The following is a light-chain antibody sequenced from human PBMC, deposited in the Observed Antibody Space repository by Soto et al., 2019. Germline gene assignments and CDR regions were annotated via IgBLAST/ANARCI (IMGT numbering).Light chain of an antibody. V-gene: IGLV2-14*01. CDR1: SSDVGDYDY. CDR3: TSYTTNSTGV. J-gene: IGLJ1*01. CDR2: EVT. Sequence: QSVLTQPASVSGSPGQSITISCTGTSSDVGDYDYVSWYQQHPGKAPKLMIDEVTNRPSGVSNRFSGSKSGNTASLTISGLQAEDEADYYCTSYTTNSTGVFGAGTKVTVL.